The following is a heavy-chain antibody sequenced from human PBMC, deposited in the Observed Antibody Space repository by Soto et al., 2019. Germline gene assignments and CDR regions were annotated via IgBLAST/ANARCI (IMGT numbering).Heavy chain of an antibody. Sequence: GGSLRLSCAASGFTFSGSAMHWVRQASGKGLEWVGRIRSKGNNYATAYGASLKGGFTISRDDSKNTAYLQMNSLNTEDTAVYYCSRQASDFWSGKPQYYMDVWGKGTTVTVSS. V-gene: IGHV3-73*01. CDR1: GFTFSGSA. CDR3: SRQASDFWSGKPQYYMDV. D-gene: IGHD3-3*01. CDR2: IRSKGNNYAT. J-gene: IGHJ6*03.